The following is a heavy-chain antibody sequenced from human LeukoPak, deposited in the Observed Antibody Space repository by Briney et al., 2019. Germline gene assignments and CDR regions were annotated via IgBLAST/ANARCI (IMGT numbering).Heavy chain of an antibody. D-gene: IGHD2-8*01. CDR1: GGTFSSYA. V-gene: IGHV1-69*01. Sequence: WASVKVSCKASGGTFSSYAISWVRQAPGQGLEWMGGIIPIFGTANYAQKFQGRVTITADESTSTAYMELSSLRSEDTAVYYCASTSGYCTNGVCYGSAYGAFDYWGQGTLVTVSS. CDR3: ASTSGYCTNGVCYGSAYGAFDY. CDR2: IIPIFGTA. J-gene: IGHJ4*02.